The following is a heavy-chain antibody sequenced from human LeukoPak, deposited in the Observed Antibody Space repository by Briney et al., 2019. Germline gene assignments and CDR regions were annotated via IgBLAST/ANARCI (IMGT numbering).Heavy chain of an antibody. CDR3: ARDIAAAGLFFDY. Sequence: GGSLRLSCAASGFTFSSYWMSWIRQAPGKGLEWVANMKYDGSEKDYVDSVKGRFTISRDNAKNSLYLQMNSLRAEDTAVYYCARDIAAAGLFFDYWGQGTLVTVSS. CDR1: GFTFSSYW. CDR2: MKYDGSEK. D-gene: IGHD6-13*01. V-gene: IGHV3-7*01. J-gene: IGHJ4*02.